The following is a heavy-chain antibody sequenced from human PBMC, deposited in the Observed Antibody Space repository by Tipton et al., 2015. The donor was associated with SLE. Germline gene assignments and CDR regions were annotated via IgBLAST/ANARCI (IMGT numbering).Heavy chain of an antibody. D-gene: IGHD1-14*01. J-gene: IGHJ4*02. CDR1: GFTFSSYA. CDR2: ISSNGGST. CDR3: VTLGERETGYY. V-gene: IGHV3-64D*06. Sequence: SLRLSCAASGFTFSSYAMSWVRQAPGKGLEYVSAISSNGGSTYYADSVKGRFTISRDNSKNTLYLQMSSLRAEDTAVYYCVTLGERETGYYWGQGTLVTVSS.